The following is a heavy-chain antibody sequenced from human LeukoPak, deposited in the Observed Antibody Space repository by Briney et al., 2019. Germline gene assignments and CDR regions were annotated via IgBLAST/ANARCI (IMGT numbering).Heavy chain of an antibody. V-gene: IGHV3-30-3*01. CDR1: GFSFSKYD. J-gene: IGHJ4*02. D-gene: IGHD2-15*01. CDR3: ARESQLNPGYCSGGNCY. Sequence: GGSLRLSCAASGFSFSKYDMHWVRQAPGKGLEWVAVISYDGSIKYFADSVKGRFTISRDNSKNTLYLQMNSLRAEDTAVYYCARESQLNPGYCSGGNCYWGQGTLVTVSS. CDR2: ISYDGSIK.